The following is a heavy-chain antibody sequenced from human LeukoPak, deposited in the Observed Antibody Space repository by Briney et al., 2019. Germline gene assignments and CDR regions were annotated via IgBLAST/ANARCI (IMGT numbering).Heavy chain of an antibody. Sequence: GGSLRLSCAASGFTFSSYGMHWVRQDPGKGLEWVAFIRYDGSNKYYADSVKGRFTISRDNSKNTLYLQMNSLRAEDTAVYYCAKGLTGGYSYGYGIDYWGQGTLVTVSS. CDR1: GFTFSSYG. CDR3: AKGLTGGYSYGYGIDY. V-gene: IGHV3-30*02. D-gene: IGHD5-18*01. J-gene: IGHJ4*02. CDR2: IRYDGSNK.